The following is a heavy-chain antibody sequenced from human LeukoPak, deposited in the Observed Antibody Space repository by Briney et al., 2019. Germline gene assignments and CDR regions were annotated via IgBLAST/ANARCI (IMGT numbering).Heavy chain of an antibody. CDR2: IYHSGST. CDR3: ARGMLYYYGSGSPTLDP. Sequence: SETLSLTCAVSGGSISSGGYSWSWIRQPPGKGPEWIGYIYHSGSTYYNPSLKSRVTISVDRSKNQFSLKLSSVTAADAAVYYCARGMLYYYGSGSPTLDPWGQGTLVTVSS. D-gene: IGHD3-10*01. V-gene: IGHV4-30-2*01. J-gene: IGHJ5*02. CDR1: GGSISSGGYS.